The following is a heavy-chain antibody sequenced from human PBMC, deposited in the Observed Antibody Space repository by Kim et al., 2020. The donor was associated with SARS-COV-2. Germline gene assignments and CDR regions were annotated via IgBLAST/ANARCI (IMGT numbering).Heavy chain of an antibody. V-gene: IGHV4-39*01. CDR1: GGSISSSSYY. CDR3: ASMVYAHGRTWEYYYGMDV. Sequence: SETLSLTCTVSGGSISSSSYYWGWIRQPPGKGLEWIGSIYYSGSTYYNPSLKSRVTISVDTSKNQFSLKLSSVTAADTAVYYCASMVYAHGRTWEYYYGMDVWGQGTTVTVSS. CDR2: IYYSGST. D-gene: IGHD2-8*01. J-gene: IGHJ6*02.